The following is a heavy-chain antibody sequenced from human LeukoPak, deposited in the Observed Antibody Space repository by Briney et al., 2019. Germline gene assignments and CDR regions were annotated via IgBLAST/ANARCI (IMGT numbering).Heavy chain of an antibody. J-gene: IGHJ3*02. CDR3: ARGIVVVVAAGAFDI. V-gene: IGHV3-30-3*01. Sequence: GRSLRLSCAASGFTFSSYAMHWVRQAPGKGLEWVAVISYDGSNKYYADSVKGRFTISRDNSKNTLYLQMNSLRAEDTAVYYCARGIVVVVAAGAFDIWGQGTKVTVSS. CDR2: ISYDGSNK. D-gene: IGHD2-15*01. CDR1: GFTFSSYA.